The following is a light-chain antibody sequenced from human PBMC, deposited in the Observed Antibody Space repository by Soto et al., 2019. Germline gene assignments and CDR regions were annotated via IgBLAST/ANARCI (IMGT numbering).Light chain of an antibody. CDR2: DVS. Sequence: QSALTQPRSVSGSPGQSVTISCTGTSSDVGGYNYVSWYQQHPGKAPKLMIYDVSKRPSGVPDRFSGSKSGNTASLTISRLQAPDQADYYCRSYAGSYTPNVFGTGTKLTVL. CDR1: SSDVGGYNY. J-gene: IGLJ1*01. V-gene: IGLV2-11*01. CDR3: RSYAGSYTPNV.